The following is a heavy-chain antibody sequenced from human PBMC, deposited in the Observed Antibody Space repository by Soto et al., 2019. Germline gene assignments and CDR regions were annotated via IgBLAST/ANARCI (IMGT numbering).Heavy chain of an antibody. J-gene: IGHJ4*02. CDR1: GENISSYS. Sequence: PSETMPLTSTVSGENISSYSWSWIRKNTGKGLEWIGNIHYNGNTKYSPSLKSRVTMSVDTSKNHFSLKLISVTTADTAVYFCAREGNLGRWIQPLDSWGQGTLVTVSS. CDR3: AREGNLGRWIQPLDS. CDR2: IHYNGNT. V-gene: IGHV4-59*01. D-gene: IGHD2-2*03.